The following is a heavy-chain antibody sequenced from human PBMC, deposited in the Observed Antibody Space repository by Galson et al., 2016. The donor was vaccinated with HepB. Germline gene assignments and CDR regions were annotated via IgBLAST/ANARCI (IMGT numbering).Heavy chain of an antibody. CDR3: ARDNGDLDY. D-gene: IGHD4-17*01. V-gene: IGHV3-21*01. CDR1: GFNFRSYS. CDR2: ISSTSSYI. Sequence: SLRLSCADSGFNFRSYSMNWVRQAPGKGLEWVSSISSTSSYIYYADSVKGRFTISRDNAKNSLSLQMNSLRAEDTAVYYCARDNGDLDYWGQGTLVTVSS. J-gene: IGHJ4*02.